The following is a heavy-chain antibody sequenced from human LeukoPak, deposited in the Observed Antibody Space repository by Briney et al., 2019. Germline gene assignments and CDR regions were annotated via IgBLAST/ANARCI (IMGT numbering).Heavy chain of an antibody. Sequence: SGGSLRLSCAGSGFTFTHHALSWVRQASGKGLEWVSTVSGSGSLKFYADSVKGRFTISRDNSENTLYLQMSGLSTEDTALYYCAKDRSTGFYYLDSWGQGTLVTVSS. CDR3: AKDRSTGFYYLDS. CDR1: GFTFTHHA. J-gene: IGHJ4*02. CDR2: VSGSGSLK. V-gene: IGHV3-23*01. D-gene: IGHD6-19*01.